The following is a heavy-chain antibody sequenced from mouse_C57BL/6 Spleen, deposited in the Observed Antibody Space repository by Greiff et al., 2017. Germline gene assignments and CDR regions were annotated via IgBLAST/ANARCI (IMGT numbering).Heavy chain of an antibody. V-gene: IGHV7-3*01. CDR1: GFTFTDYY. J-gene: IGHJ4*01. Sequence: EVHLVESGGGLVPPGGSLSLSCAASGFTFTDYYMSWVRQPPGKALEWLGFIRNKANGYTTEYSASVKGRITIARDNSQSILYLQMNALRAEDSATYCCARYRGAMDYWGQGTSVTVSS. CDR3: ARYRGAMDY. CDR2: IRNKANGYTT.